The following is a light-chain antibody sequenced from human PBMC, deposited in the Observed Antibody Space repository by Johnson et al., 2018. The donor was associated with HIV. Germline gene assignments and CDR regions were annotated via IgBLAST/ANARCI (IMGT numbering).Light chain of an antibody. V-gene: IGLV1-51*02. CDR3: GTLASSLSSFYA. Sequence: QAVLTQPPSVSAAPGQKVTISCSGSSSNIGNNYVSWYQQIPGRAPKLLIYENDKRPSGIPDRFSGSKSGTSATLGITGLQTGDEADYYFGTLASSLSSFYAFATGTKVTVL. CDR1: SSNIGNNY. J-gene: IGLJ1*01. CDR2: END.